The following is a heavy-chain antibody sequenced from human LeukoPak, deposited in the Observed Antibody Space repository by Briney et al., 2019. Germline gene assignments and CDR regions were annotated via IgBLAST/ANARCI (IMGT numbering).Heavy chain of an antibody. CDR1: GYLISIGYY. Sequence: SETLSLKCNVSGYLISIGYYWSWIRQPAGKGLEWIGRIYTSGSTNYNPSLKSRVTMSVDTSKNQFSLKLSSVTAADTAVYYCARHVGFITMVRGVINNNWFDPWGQGTLVTVSS. CDR2: IYTSGST. D-gene: IGHD3-10*01. V-gene: IGHV4-4*07. CDR3: ARHVGFITMVRGVINNNWFDP. J-gene: IGHJ5*02.